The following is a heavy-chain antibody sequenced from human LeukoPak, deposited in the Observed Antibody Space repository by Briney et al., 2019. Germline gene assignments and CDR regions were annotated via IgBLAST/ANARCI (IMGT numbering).Heavy chain of an antibody. CDR3: AKGSSGYFVDL. V-gene: IGHV3-23*01. D-gene: IGHD3-22*01. Sequence: GGSLRLSCAVSGITLSNYGMSWVRQAPGKGLEWVSAISNDGGGTNYADFVKGRFTISRDNSKNTLFLQMNSLRAEDTALYYCAKGSSGYFVDLWGQGTLVTVSS. CDR2: ISNDGGGT. CDR1: GITLSNYG. J-gene: IGHJ5*02.